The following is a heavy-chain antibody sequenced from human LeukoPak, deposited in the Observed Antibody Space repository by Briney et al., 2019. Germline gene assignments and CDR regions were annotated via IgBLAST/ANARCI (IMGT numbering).Heavy chain of an antibody. D-gene: IGHD2-8*01. Sequence: GGSLRLSCEASGFSFSDYYMTWIRQAPGKGLEWGSYISPSGSTIRNADSVKGRFTISRDNTRNSLYLQMSSLRADDTAVYYCARAGRGFTYGYSDSWGQGTLVTVSS. CDR3: ARAGRGFTYGYSDS. CDR2: ISPSGSTI. V-gene: IGHV3-11*01. J-gene: IGHJ4*02. CDR1: GFSFSDYY.